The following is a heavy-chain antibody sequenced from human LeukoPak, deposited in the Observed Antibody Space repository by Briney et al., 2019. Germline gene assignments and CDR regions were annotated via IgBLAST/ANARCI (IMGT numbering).Heavy chain of an antibody. J-gene: IGHJ3*02. V-gene: IGHV3-23*01. CDR3: AKDSNEYYDSSGYYGDSFDI. CDR1: GFTFSSYA. D-gene: IGHD3-22*01. Sequence: PGGSLRLSCATSGFTFSSYAMSWVRQAPGKGLEWVSAISSTGIATYYADSVEGRFTISRDKSKNTLYLQMNGLRAEDTAVYYCAKDSNEYYDSSGYYGDSFDIWGQGTMVTVSS. CDR2: ISSTGIAT.